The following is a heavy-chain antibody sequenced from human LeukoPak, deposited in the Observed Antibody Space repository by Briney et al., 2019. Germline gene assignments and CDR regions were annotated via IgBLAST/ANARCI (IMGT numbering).Heavy chain of an antibody. J-gene: IGHJ4*02. V-gene: IGHV1-2*02. CDR2: INPNSGGT. D-gene: IGHD6-13*01. Sequence: ASVKVSCKASGYSFTAYYMHWVRKAPGQGLEWMGSINPNSGGTNYAQKLQGRVTMTRDTSISTASMELSSLRPDDTAVYYCARVSSWPKNFDYWGQGTLVTVSS. CDR3: ARVSSWPKNFDY. CDR1: GYSFTAYY.